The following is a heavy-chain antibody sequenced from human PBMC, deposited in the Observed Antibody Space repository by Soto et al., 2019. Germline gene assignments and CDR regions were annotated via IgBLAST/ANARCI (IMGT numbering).Heavy chain of an antibody. V-gene: IGHV1-58*02. Sequence: SVKVSCKASGFTFTSSAMQWVRQARGQRLEWKGWIVVGSGNTNYAQKFQERVTITRDMSTSTAYMELSSLRSEDTAVYFCAADLPGYGSGSYDYYYDMDVWGKGTTVTVAS. CDR2: IVVGSGNT. D-gene: IGHD3-10*01. CDR1: GFTFTSSA. J-gene: IGHJ6*03. CDR3: AADLPGYGSGSYDYYYDMDV.